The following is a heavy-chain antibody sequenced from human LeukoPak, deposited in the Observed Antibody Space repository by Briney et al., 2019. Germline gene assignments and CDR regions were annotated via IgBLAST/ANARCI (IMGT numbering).Heavy chain of an antibody. Sequence: GASVEVSCKASGYTFTANYMHWVRQAPGQGLEWMGWINPNGGGTNYAQKFQGRVSMTRDTSISTAYMELSSLRSEDTAVYYCATIPGDYGAFDIWGQGTMVTVSS. CDR2: INPNGGGT. V-gene: IGHV1-2*02. J-gene: IGHJ3*02. CDR3: ATIPGDYGAFDI. D-gene: IGHD4-17*01. CDR1: GYTFTANY.